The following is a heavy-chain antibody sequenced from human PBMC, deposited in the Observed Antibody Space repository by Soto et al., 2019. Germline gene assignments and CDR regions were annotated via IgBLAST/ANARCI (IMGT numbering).Heavy chain of an antibody. V-gene: IGHV4-30-4*02. CDR1: GDSISDVNYY. D-gene: IGHD7-27*01. Sequence: SETLSLTCTVSGDSISDVNYYWSWIRQSPDKGLEWIGHTYDGGGTYSNPSLKSRVTVSIDTSKNQFSLQLSSMSAADTAVYYCTRGPSGDKVDYWGQGTLVTVSS. J-gene: IGHJ4*02. CDR3: TRGPSGDKVDY. CDR2: TYDGGGT.